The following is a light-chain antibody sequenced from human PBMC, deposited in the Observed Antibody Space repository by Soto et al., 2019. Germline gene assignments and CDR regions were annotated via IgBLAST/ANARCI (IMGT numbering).Light chain of an antibody. J-gene: IGKJ1*01. CDR1: QSVTSN. Sequence: EVVMTQSPAALSVSPGEGATLSCRSSQSVTSNLAWYQQKPGQAPRLLIYGASIRATGIPARFSGSGSGTEFTLTISSLQSEDFAVYYCQQYNNWPPWTFGQGTKVDIK. CDR3: QQYNNWPPWT. V-gene: IGKV3-15*01. CDR2: GAS.